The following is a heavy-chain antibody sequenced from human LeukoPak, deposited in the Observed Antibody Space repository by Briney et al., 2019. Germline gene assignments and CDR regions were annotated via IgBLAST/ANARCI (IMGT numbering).Heavy chain of an antibody. Sequence: NPSGTLSLTCAVSGASVRSYSYWSWVRQPPGKGLEWLGEVYHSGSTIYNPSLESRITISIDSSKNQFSLKLTSVTAADTAVYYCVRVAVEMATIKGLDIWGRGTMVTVSS. CDR2: VYHSGST. D-gene: IGHD5-24*01. J-gene: IGHJ3*02. V-gene: IGHV4-4*02. CDR3: VRVAVEMATIKGLDI. CDR1: GASVRSYSY.